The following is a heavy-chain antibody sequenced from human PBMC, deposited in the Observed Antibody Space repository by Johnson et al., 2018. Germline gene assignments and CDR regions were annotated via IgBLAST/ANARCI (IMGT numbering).Heavy chain of an antibody. CDR2: ISSSGRSI. V-gene: IGHV3-21*01. D-gene: IGHD2-15*01. CDR3: SREGPVGVASWSRDYSFYPVDV. J-gene: IGHJ6*02. Sequence: EVQLLESGGGLVKPGGPLRLSCVGSGFTFRDHSMHWVRQAPGKGLEWVSSISSSGRSIAYANSVQGRLTISRDDAKNTLYLQMNSLRVEDTAIYKCSREGPVGVASWSRDYSFYPVDVWGHGTTVTVS. CDR1: GFTFRDHS.